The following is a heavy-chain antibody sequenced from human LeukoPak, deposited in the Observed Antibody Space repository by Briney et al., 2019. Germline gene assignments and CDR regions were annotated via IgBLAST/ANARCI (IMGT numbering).Heavy chain of an antibody. Sequence: PSQTLSVTCTVSGGSISSSDYSWTWIRQHAGKGLGWIGYISYNGTTYYRPSLKSRVTISADTSKSQFFLKFTSVTAADTAIYYCARKVVPVGVPAWWFDPWGQGTLVIVSS. CDR1: GGSISSSDYS. V-gene: IGHV4-31*03. J-gene: IGHJ5*02. D-gene: IGHD2-2*01. CDR3: ARKVVPVGVPAWWFDP. CDR2: ISYNGTT.